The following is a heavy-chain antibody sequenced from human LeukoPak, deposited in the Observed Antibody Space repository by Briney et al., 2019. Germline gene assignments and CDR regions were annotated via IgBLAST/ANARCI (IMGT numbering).Heavy chain of an antibody. J-gene: IGHJ4*02. CDR2: ISWNSGSI. V-gene: IGHV3-9*01. CDR1: GFTFDDYA. D-gene: IGHD5-24*01. CDR3: AKDQGGDGYNSYFDY. Sequence: GRSLRLSCAASGFTFDDYAMHWVRHAPGKGLEWVSGISWNSGSIGYADSVKARFTISRDNAKNSLYLQMNSLRAEDTALYYCAKDQGGDGYNSYFDYWGQGTLVTVSS.